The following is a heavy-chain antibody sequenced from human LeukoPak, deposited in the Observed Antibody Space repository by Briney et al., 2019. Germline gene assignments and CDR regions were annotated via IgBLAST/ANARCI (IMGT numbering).Heavy chain of an antibody. CDR1: GFTVSSNY. J-gene: IGHJ3*02. CDR3: ASQSTPVLPFDI. V-gene: IGHV3-66*04. Sequence: GGSLRLSCAASGFTVSSNYISWVRQVPGKGLEWVSVIYSGGTTYYADPVKGRFTISRDNSKNTLYLQMNSLRAEDTAVYYCASQSTPVLPFDIWGQGTMVTVSS. CDR2: IYSGGTT.